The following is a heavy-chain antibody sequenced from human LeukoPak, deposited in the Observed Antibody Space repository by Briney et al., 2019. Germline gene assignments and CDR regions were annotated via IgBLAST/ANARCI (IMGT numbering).Heavy chain of an antibody. J-gene: IGHJ3*02. Sequence: ASVKVSCKASGYTFTGYYMHWVRQAPGQGLEWMGWINPNSGGTNYAQKFQGRVTMTRDTSISTAYMELSRLRSDDTAVYYCAKEPSGSYYHDAFDIWGQGTMVTVSS. D-gene: IGHD1-26*01. CDR3: AKEPSGSYYHDAFDI. CDR2: INPNSGGT. CDR1: GYTFTGYY. V-gene: IGHV1-2*02.